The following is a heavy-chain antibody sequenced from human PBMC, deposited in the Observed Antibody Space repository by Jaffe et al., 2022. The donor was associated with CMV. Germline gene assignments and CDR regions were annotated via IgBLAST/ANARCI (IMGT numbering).Heavy chain of an antibody. V-gene: IGHV4-34*01. Sequence: QVQLQQWGAGLLKPSETLSLTCAVYGGSFSGYYWSWIRQPPGKGLEWIGEINHSGSTNYNPSLKSRVTISVDTSKNQFSLKLSSVTAADTAVYYCARGEGYCSGGSCYSTDRDNWFDPWGQGTLVTVSS. CDR3: ARGEGYCSGGSCYSTDRDNWFDP. CDR1: GGSFSGYY. J-gene: IGHJ5*02. D-gene: IGHD2-15*01. CDR2: INHSGST.